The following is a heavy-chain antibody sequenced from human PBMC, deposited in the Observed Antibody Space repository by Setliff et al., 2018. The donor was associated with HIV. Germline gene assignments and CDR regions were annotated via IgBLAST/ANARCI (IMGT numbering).Heavy chain of an antibody. J-gene: IGHJ4*02. CDR3: VRPSFGIGGGSMFDS. Sequence: PSETLSLTCIVSGVSTISSSSSYYWGWIRQPPGKGLEWIGYISHSGITYYNPSLKSRVTISVDTSKNHFSLRLSSVTAADTAMYYCVRPSFGIGGGSMFDSWGQGIVVTVSS. CDR1: GVSTISSSSSYY. CDR2: ISHSGIT. D-gene: IGHD3-3*01. V-gene: IGHV4-39*02.